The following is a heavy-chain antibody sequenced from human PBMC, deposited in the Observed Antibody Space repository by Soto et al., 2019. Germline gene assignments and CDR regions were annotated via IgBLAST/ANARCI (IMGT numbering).Heavy chain of an antibody. V-gene: IGHV3-11*01. D-gene: IGHD3-16*02. Sequence: GGSLRLSCAASGFTFSDYYMSWIRQAPGKGLEWVSYISSSGSTIYYADSVKDRFTISRDNAKNSLYLQMNSLRAEDTAVYYCARDSVYEYIWGSYRYDAFDIWGQGTMVTVSS. CDR2: ISSSGSTI. J-gene: IGHJ3*02. CDR3: ARDSVYEYIWGSYRYDAFDI. CDR1: GFTFSDYY.